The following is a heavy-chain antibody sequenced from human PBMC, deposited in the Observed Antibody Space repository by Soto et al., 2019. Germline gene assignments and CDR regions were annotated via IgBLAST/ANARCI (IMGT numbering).Heavy chain of an antibody. CDR1: GGSISSGGYS. V-gene: IGHV4-30-2*01. Sequence: QLQLQESGSGLVKPSQTLSLTCAVSGGSISSGGYSWTWIRQPPGRGLEWIGYIYHSGSSYYNPSPKRRVPLXGXRXXNQCSLKLSSVTAADTAVYYCARAHYGDYGYGMDVWGQGTTVTVSS. CDR3: ARAHYGDYGYGMDV. CDR2: IYHSGSS. D-gene: IGHD4-17*01. J-gene: IGHJ6*02.